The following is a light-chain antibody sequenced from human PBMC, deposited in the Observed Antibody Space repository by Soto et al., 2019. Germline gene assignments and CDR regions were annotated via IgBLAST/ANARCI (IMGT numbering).Light chain of an antibody. CDR3: QQYDSSPT. Sequence: EIVLTQSPGTLSLSPGERATLSCRASQSVSSSYLTWYQHKPGQAPRLLIYGASSRATGIPDRFNGSGSGTDFTLTISRLEPEDFAVYYCQQYDSSPTCGQGTKVEIK. J-gene: IGKJ1*01. CDR1: QSVSSSY. V-gene: IGKV3-20*01. CDR2: GAS.